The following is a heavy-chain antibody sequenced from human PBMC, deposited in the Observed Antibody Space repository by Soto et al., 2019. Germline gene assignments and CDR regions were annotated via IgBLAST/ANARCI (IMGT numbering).Heavy chain of an antibody. J-gene: IGHJ6*02. V-gene: IGHV4-59*01. CDR1: SISSYY. Sequence: LSLTCTVPSISSYYWSWIRQPPGKGLEWIGQIYLTGNTNYNPSLKSRVTMSVDTSQNQFSLKLTSVTAADTAVYYCARYIGAIGRYYYGMDVWGQGTTVTVSS. CDR3: ARYIGAIGRYYYGMDV. CDR2: IYLTGNT. D-gene: IGHD6-13*01.